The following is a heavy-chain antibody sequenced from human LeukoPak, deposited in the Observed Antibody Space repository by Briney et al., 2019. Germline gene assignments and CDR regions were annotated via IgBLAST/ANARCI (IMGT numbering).Heavy chain of an antibody. D-gene: IGHD2-15*01. V-gene: IGHV3-23*01. J-gene: IGHJ4*02. CDR2: INSGGGST. Sequence: GGSLRLSCAASGFTFSSYAMSWVRQAPGKGLEWVSRINSGGGSTYYVDSVKGRFTISRDNSRNTLYLQMHSLRAEDTAVYYCASRDPCSGSTCYGLGYWGQGTLVTVSS. CDR3: ASRDPCSGSTCYGLGY. CDR1: GFTFSSYA.